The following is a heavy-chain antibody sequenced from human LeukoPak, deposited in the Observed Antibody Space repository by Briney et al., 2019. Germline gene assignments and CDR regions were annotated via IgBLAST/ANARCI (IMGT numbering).Heavy chain of an antibody. CDR3: TRGAGWLIDY. CDR2: FHNSGTS. Sequence: IRKHPGKGLEWIGYFHNSGTSTYNPSLKSRVTISADTSKNQFSLKLNSLTTADTAVYYCTRGAGWLIDYWGQGILVTVSS. J-gene: IGHJ4*02. D-gene: IGHD3-16*01. V-gene: IGHV4-59*01.